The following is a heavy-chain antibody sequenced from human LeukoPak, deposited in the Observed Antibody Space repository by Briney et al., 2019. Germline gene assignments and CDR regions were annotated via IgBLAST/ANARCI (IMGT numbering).Heavy chain of an antibody. J-gene: IGHJ4*02. D-gene: IGHD4-23*01. Sequence: SETLSLTCAASGGSVYSDSYYWTWIRQPPGKGLEWIGYVYYNGNTNYNPSLEGRVTISLDTSKNQFSLKLSSVTAADTAVYYCARLSAVDTPRPLSFGHWGQGALVTVSS. V-gene: IGHV4-61*01. CDR3: ARLSAVDTPRPLSFGH. CDR1: GGSVYSDSYY. CDR2: VYYNGNT.